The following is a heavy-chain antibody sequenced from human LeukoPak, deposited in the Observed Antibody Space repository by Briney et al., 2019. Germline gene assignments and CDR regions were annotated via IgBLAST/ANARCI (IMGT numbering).Heavy chain of an antibody. D-gene: IGHD3-22*01. CDR3: TRVTYYYDNSGYFHFDS. CDR2: IRRKAYGGLT. J-gene: IGHJ4*02. V-gene: IGHV3-49*03. CDR1: GFTFGVYA. Sequence: PGGSLRLSCTISGFTFGVYAMIWLGRARGRGVEWVSFIRRKAYGGLTEYAASVKGRFSSSRDDYKSIAYLQMNSLKTEDTAVYFCTRVTYYYDNSGYFHFDSWGEGSLVTVSS.